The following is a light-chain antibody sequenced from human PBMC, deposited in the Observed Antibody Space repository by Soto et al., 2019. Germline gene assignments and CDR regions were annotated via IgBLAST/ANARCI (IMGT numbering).Light chain of an antibody. CDR1: QSLVKTDGITY. CDR3: MQGTSWPCT. Sequence: DVVMSQSPISLPVTLGQPASISCRSSQSLVKTDGITYLNWFHQRPGQSPRRLINRVSRRDSGVPDRSSGRGSGTDFTLKIIRVEAEDVGVDYCMQGTSWPCTFGQGTKVEIK. J-gene: IGKJ1*01. CDR2: RVS. V-gene: IGKV2-30*01.